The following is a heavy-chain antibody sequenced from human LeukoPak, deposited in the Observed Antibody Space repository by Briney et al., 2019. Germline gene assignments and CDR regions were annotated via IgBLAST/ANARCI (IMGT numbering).Heavy chain of an antibody. J-gene: IGHJ4*02. CDR2: IYYSGST. CDR3: ARKRTGTYYYDSSGHIDY. D-gene: IGHD3-22*01. V-gene: IGHV4-39*01. CDR1: GGSISSSSYY. Sequence: PSETLSLTCTVSGGSISSSSYYWGWIRQPPGKGLEWIESIYYSGSTYYNPSLKSRVTISVDTSKNQFSLKLSSVTAADTAVYYCARKRTGTYYYDSSGHIDYWGQGTLVTVSS.